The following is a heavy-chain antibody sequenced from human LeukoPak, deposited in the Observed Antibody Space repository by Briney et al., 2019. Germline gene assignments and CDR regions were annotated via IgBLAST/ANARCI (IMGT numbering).Heavy chain of an antibody. V-gene: IGHV3-33*01. J-gene: IGHJ4*02. D-gene: IGHD5/OR15-5a*01. Sequence: GRSLRLSCAASGFTFSSYGMHWVRQAPGKGLEWVALIWYDGSNTYYADSVKGRFTISRDNSKNTLFLQMDSLRAEDTAVYYCARDRSTTHFDYWGQGTLVTVSS. CDR1: GFTFSSYG. CDR2: IWYDGSNT. CDR3: ARDRSTTHFDY.